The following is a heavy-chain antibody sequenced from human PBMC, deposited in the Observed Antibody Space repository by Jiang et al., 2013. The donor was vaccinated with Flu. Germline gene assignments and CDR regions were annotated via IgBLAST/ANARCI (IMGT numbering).Heavy chain of an antibody. J-gene: IGHJ4*02. CDR3: ARDGIAAARAYLDY. D-gene: IGHD6-13*01. Sequence: SGPGLVKPSETLSLTCTVSGGSVSSGSYYWSWIRQPPGKGLEWIGYIYYSGSTNYNPSLKSRVTISVDTSKNQFSLKLSSVTAADTAVYYCARDGIAAARAYLDYWGQGTL. CDR2: IYYSGST. CDR1: GGSVSSGSYY. V-gene: IGHV4-61*01.